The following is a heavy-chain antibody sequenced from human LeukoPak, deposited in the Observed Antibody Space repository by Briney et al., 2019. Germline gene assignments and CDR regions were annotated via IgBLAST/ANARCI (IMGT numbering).Heavy chain of an antibody. CDR3: ARPVIFSSGNWYYFDY. CDR2: ISGSGAAT. Sequence: GGSLRLSCAASGFTFNTYAMAWVRQAPGKGLEWVSTISGSGAATHYADSVKGRFTISRDNSKNTLYLQMNSLRAEDTAVYYCARPVIFSSGNWYYFDYWGQGTLVTVSS. CDR1: GFTFNTYA. D-gene: IGHD6-25*01. J-gene: IGHJ4*02. V-gene: IGHV3-23*01.